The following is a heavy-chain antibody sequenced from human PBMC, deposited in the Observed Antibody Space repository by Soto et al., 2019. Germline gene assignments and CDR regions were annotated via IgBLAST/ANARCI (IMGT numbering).Heavy chain of an antibody. Sequence: ASVKVSCKASGYTFTSYYMHCVRQAPGQGREWMGIINPSGGSTSYAQKFQGRVTMTRDTSTSTVYMELSSLRSEDTAVYYCARDIRGYYYGMDVWGQGTTVTVSS. CDR3: ARDIRGYYYGMDV. CDR1: GYTFTSYY. D-gene: IGHD3-10*01. V-gene: IGHV1-46*01. CDR2: INPSGGST. J-gene: IGHJ6*02.